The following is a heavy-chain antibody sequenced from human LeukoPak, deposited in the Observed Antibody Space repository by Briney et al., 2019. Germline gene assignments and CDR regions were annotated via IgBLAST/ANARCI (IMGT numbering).Heavy chain of an antibody. V-gene: IGHV4-38-2*02. CDR3: ARDQPYIDV. CDR1: GYSISSGYY. J-gene: IGHJ6*03. CDR2: IYHSGTT. Sequence: SETLSLTCTVSGYSISSGYYWGWIRQPPGKGLEWIGGIYHSGTTYYNPSLKSRVTISVDTSKNQFSLKLNSVTAATTAGYYRARDQPYIDVGRKENTPTVSS.